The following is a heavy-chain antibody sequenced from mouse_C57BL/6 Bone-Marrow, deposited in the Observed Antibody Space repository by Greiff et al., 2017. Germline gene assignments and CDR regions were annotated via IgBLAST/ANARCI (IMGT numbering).Heavy chain of an antibody. J-gene: IGHJ3*01. V-gene: IGHV1-50*01. D-gene: IGHD4-1*01. CDR3: ARSTGIAY. Sequence: QVQLQQPGAELVKPGASVKLSCKASGYTFTSYWMQWVKQRPGQGLEWIGEIDPSDSYTNYNQKFKGKATLTVDTSSSTAYMQLSSLTSEDSAVYYCARSTGIAYWGQGTLVTVSA. CDR1: GYTFTSYW. CDR2: IDPSDSYT.